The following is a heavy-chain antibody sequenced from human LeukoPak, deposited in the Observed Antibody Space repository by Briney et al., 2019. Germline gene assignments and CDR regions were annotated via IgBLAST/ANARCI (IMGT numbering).Heavy chain of an antibody. CDR3: ARDEGIDSSPFDY. CDR2: ISSSSSYI. D-gene: IGHD3-22*01. V-gene: IGHV3-21*01. CDR1: GFTFSSYS. J-gene: IGHJ4*02. Sequence: PGGSLRLSCAASGFTFSSYSMNWVRQAPGEGLEWVSSISSSSSYIYYADSVKGRFTISRDNAKNSLYLQMNSLRAEDTAVYYCARDEGIDSSPFDYWGQGTLVTVSS.